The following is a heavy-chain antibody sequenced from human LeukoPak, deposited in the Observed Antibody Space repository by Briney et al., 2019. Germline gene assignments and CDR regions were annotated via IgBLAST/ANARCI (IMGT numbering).Heavy chain of an antibody. D-gene: IGHD5-24*01. V-gene: IGHV3-11*01. J-gene: IGHJ4*02. Sequence: GGSLRLSCAASGFTLTDYYMSWIRQAPGKGLEWVSYISSSGDTIYYADSVKGRFTISRDNAKNSLYLQMNSLRAEDTAVYYCATNDGYNYYFDYWGQGTLVPVSS. CDR1: GFTLTDYY. CDR2: ISSSGDTI. CDR3: ATNDGYNYYFDY.